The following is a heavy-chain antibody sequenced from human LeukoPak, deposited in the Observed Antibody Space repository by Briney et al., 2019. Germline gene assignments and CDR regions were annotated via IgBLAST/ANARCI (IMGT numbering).Heavy chain of an antibody. D-gene: IGHD1-26*01. J-gene: IGHJ3*02. CDR2: IYYSGST. Sequence: SETLSLTCTVSGGSISSYYWSWIRQPPGKGLEWIGYIYYSGSTNYNPSLKSRVTISVDTSKNQFSLKLSSVTAADTAVYYCARVSGIVGATGAFDIWGQGTMVTVSS. CDR3: ARVSGIVGATGAFDI. CDR1: GGSISSYY. V-gene: IGHV4-59*01.